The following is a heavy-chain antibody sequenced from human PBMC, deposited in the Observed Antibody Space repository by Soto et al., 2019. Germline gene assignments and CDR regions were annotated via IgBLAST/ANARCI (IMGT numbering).Heavy chain of an antibody. J-gene: IGHJ6*02. V-gene: IGHV1-69*08. Sequence: QVQLVQSGAEVKKPGSSVKVSCKASGGTFSSYTISWVRQAPGQGREWMGRIIPILGIANYAQKFQGRVTITADKSTSTAYMELSSLRSEDTAVYYCAGDGGYDILTGYPDYYGMDVWGQGTTVTVSS. D-gene: IGHD3-9*01. CDR3: AGDGGYDILTGYPDYYGMDV. CDR2: IIPILGIA. CDR1: GGTFSSYT.